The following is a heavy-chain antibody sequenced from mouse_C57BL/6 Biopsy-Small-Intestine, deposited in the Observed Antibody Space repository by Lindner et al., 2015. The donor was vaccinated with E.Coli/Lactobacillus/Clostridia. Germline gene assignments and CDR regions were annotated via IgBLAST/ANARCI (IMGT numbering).Heavy chain of an antibody. CDR1: GYTFTSYG. V-gene: IGHV1-81*01. D-gene: IGHD2-3*01. Sequence: VQLQESGAELARPGASVKLSCKASGYTFTSYGISWVKQRTGQGLEWIGEIYPRSGNTYYNEKFKGKATLTVDQSSSTAYMQLNSLTSEDSAVYYCALYDSYAMDYWGQGTSVTVSS. CDR2: IYPRSGNT. CDR3: ALYDSYAMDY. J-gene: IGHJ4*01.